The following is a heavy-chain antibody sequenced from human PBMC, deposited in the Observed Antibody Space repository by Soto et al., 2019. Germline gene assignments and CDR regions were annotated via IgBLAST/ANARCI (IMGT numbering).Heavy chain of an antibody. CDR1: CFLFSEST. CDR2: VSTSGRST. CDR3: VKQAHGLDGVAFDY. Sequence: PGGALRPSCSASCFLFSESTIYLVRPVSGKGLEAISAVSTSGRSTYYADSVKDRFTISRDNSKNTLFLQMGSLRPEDTAIYYCVKQAHGLDGVAFDYWGQGTQVTVSS. V-gene: IGHV3-64D*06. J-gene: IGHJ4*02. D-gene: IGHD2-15*01.